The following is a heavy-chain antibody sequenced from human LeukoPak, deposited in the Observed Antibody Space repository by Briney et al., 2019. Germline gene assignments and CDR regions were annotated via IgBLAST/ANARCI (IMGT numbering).Heavy chain of an antibody. CDR3: ARGSYYYDSSGYYFDAFDI. V-gene: IGHV4-39*07. Sequence: SETLSLTCTVSGGSISSSSYYWGWIRQPPGKGLEWIGEINHSGSTNYNPSLKSRVTISVDTSKNQFSLKLSSVTAADTAVYYCARGSYYYDSSGYYFDAFDIWGQGTMVTVSS. J-gene: IGHJ3*02. CDR1: GGSISSSSYY. D-gene: IGHD3-22*01. CDR2: INHSGST.